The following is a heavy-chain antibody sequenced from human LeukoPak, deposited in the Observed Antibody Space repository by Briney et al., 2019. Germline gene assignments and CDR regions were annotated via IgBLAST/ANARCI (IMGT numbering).Heavy chain of an antibody. J-gene: IGHJ4*02. D-gene: IGHD3-10*01. V-gene: IGHV3-23*01. CDR3: AKDSSGRGFYGSGSIWAPREATFNYFDY. CDR2: ISGSGGST. CDR1: GFTFSSYA. Sequence: GGSLRLSCAASGFTFSSYAMKWVRQAPGQGLAWVQAISGSGGSTYYADSAKGRFTISRDNSKNTLYLQMNSLRAEDTAVYYCAKDSSGRGFYGSGSIWAPREATFNYFDYWGQGTLVTVSS.